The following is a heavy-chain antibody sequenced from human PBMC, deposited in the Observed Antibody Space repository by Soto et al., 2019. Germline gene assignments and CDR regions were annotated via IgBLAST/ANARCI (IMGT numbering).Heavy chain of an antibody. Sequence: ASVKVSCKASGYTFTSYGISWVRQAPGQRLEWMGWISAYNGNTNYAQKLQGRVTMTTDTSTSTAYMELRSLRSDDTAVYYCARDELLWFGQERADFDYWGQGTLVTVS. D-gene: IGHD3-10*01. CDR2: ISAYNGNT. CDR1: GYTFTSYG. V-gene: IGHV1-18*01. CDR3: ARDELLWFGQERADFDY. J-gene: IGHJ4*02.